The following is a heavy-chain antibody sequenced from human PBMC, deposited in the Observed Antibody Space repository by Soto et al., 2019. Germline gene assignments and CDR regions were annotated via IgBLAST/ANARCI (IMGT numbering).Heavy chain of an antibody. J-gene: IGHJ6*02. CDR1: GFTFSSYA. Sequence: QVQLVGSGGGVVQPGRSLRLSCAASGFTFSSYAMYWVRQAPGKGLEWVAIISYDGNNKHYADSVKGRFTIARDNSQNTLYLQMNSLGAEDTAVYYCARAGCDGGTCYTLVGLRYGMDVWGQGTTVTVSS. CDR3: ARAGCDGGTCYTLVGLRYGMDV. CDR2: ISYDGNNK. V-gene: IGHV3-30-3*01. D-gene: IGHD2-15*01.